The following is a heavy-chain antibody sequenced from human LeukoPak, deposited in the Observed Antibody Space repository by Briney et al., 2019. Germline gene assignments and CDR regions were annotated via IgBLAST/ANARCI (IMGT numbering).Heavy chain of an antibody. CDR2: IIPILGIA. V-gene: IGHV1-69*04. CDR3: AKGGSNPGRHNSARGSMDV. D-gene: IGHD1-1*01. J-gene: IGHJ6*02. Sequence: SVKVSCKASGGTFSSYAISWVRQAPGQGLEWMGRIIPILGIANYAQKFQGRVTLTEDRSTDTTYMEMSSLRSEDTAVYYCAKGGSNPGRHNSARGSMDVWGQGTTVTVSS. CDR1: GGTFSSYA.